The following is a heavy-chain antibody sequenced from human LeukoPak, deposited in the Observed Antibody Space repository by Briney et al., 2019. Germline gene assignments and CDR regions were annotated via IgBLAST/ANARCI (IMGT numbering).Heavy chain of an antibody. J-gene: IGHJ4*02. Sequence: SGPTLVNPTQTLTLTCAFSGFSLSTSGVAVGWIRQPPGKALEWLALIYWNDDQRYSPSLETRLTVTKDTSKNQVVLTMANVDPVDTATYYCAHTHDFGDYAPFDLWRQGTLVTVSS. CDR1: GFSLSTSGVA. CDR3: AHTHDFGDYAPFDL. D-gene: IGHD4-17*01. CDR2: IYWNDDQ. V-gene: IGHV2-5*01.